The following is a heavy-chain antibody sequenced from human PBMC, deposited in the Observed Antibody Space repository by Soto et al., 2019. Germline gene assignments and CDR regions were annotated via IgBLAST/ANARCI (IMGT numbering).Heavy chain of an antibody. CDR3: ARDPDYYDSSGYHALGAFDI. D-gene: IGHD3-22*01. Sequence: ASVKVSCKASGGTFSSYAISWVRQAPGQGLEWMGGIIPIFGTANYAQKFQGRVTITADESTSTAYMELSSLRSEDTAVYYCARDPDYYDSSGYHALGAFDIWGQGTTVTV. CDR2: IIPIFGTA. V-gene: IGHV1-69*13. J-gene: IGHJ3*02. CDR1: GGTFSSYA.